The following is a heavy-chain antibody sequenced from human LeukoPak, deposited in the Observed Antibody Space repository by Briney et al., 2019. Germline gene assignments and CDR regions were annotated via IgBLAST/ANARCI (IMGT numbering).Heavy chain of an antibody. CDR1: GFTFSSYA. V-gene: IGHV3-23*01. CDR3: AKDVLLWFGEGNYFDY. D-gene: IGHD3-10*01. CDR2: ISGSGGST. J-gene: IGHJ4*02. Sequence: QPGGSLRLSCAASGFTFSSYAMSWVRQAPGKGLEWVSAISGSGGSTYYADSVKGRFTVSRDNSKNTLYLQMNSLRAEDTAVYYCAKDVLLWFGEGNYFDYWGQGTLVTVSS.